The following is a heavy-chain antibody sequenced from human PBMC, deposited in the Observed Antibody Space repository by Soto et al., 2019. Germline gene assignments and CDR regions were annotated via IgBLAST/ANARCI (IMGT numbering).Heavy chain of an antibody. Sequence: QVQLVQSGAEVKKPGSSVKVSCKASGGTFSSYAISWVRQAPGQGLEWMGGIIPIFGTANYAQKFQGRVTITADESTSTAYMELSSLRSEYTAVYYCARDRIDGYNFGYNWFDPWGQGTLVTVSS. V-gene: IGHV1-69*12. J-gene: IGHJ5*02. CDR1: GGTFSSYA. D-gene: IGHD5-12*01. CDR2: IIPIFGTA. CDR3: ARDRIDGYNFGYNWFDP.